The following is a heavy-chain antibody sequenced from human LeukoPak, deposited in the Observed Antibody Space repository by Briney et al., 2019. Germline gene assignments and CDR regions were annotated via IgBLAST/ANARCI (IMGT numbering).Heavy chain of an antibody. J-gene: IGHJ4*02. Sequence: SETLSLTCAVYGESFNGYYWSWIRQPPGKGLEWIGEINHSGTTNHNPSLKSRVTISGDTSKNQFSLKLNSVTAADTAVYYCARGRYGGGAHWGQGTLVTVSS. CDR3: ARGRYGGGAH. CDR1: GESFNGYY. CDR2: INHSGTT. V-gene: IGHV4-34*01. D-gene: IGHD3-10*01.